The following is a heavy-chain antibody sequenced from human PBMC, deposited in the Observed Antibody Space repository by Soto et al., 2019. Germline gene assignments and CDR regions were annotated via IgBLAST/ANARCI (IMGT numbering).Heavy chain of an antibody. V-gene: IGHV2-5*02. J-gene: IGHJ4*02. CDR3: AHSWLEYSSGWSLYYFDY. D-gene: IGHD6-19*01. CDR1: GFSLSTSGVG. Sequence: SGPTLVNPTQTLTLTCTFSGFSLSTSGVGVGWIRQPPGKALEWLALIYWDDDKRYSPSLKSRLTITKDTSKNQVVLTMTNMDPVDTATYYCAHSWLEYSSGWSLYYFDYWGQGTLVTVSS. CDR2: IYWDDDK.